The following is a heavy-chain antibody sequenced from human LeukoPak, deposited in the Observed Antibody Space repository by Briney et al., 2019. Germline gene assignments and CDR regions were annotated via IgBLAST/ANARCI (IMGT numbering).Heavy chain of an antibody. J-gene: IGHJ4*01. CDR3: AHRRQYSNYCFDY. D-gene: IGHD4-11*01. Sequence: SGPTLVKPTQTLTLTCTVSGFSLNTSGVGVGWIRQPPGKVLEWLALIYWDDDKRYSPSLKSRVTVTKDTSKNQVVLTVTNMDPVDTATYYCAHRRQYSNYCFDYWGQGTLVTVSS. V-gene: IGHV2-5*02. CDR1: GFSLNTSGVG. CDR2: IYWDDDK.